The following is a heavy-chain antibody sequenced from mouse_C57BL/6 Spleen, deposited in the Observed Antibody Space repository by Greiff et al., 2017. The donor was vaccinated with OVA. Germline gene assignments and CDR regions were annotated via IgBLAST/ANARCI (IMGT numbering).Heavy chain of an antibody. CDR3: ARYDYYSNYYAMDY. J-gene: IGHJ4*01. Sequence: EVQLQQSGPELVKPGASVKISCKASGYTFTDYYMNWVKQSHGKSLEWIGDINPNNGGTSYNQKFKGKATLTVDKSSSTAYMELRSLTSEDSAVYYCARYDYYSNYYAMDYWGQGTSVTVSS. D-gene: IGHD2-5*01. CDR2: INPNNGGT. V-gene: IGHV1-26*01. CDR1: GYTFTDYY.